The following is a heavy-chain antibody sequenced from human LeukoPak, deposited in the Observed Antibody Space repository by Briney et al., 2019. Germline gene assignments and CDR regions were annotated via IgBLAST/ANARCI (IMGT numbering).Heavy chain of an antibody. CDR3: ARALIGYYFDY. D-gene: IGHD2-8*01. V-gene: IGHV3-21*01. J-gene: IGHJ4*02. CDR2: ISISSNYI. CDR1: GFTFSRYS. Sequence: PGGSLRLSCAASGFTFSRYSMNWVRQAPGKGLEWVSSISISSNYIYYADSVKGRFTISRDNAKNSLYLQVNSLRAEDTAVYYCARALIGYYFDYWGQGTLVTVSS.